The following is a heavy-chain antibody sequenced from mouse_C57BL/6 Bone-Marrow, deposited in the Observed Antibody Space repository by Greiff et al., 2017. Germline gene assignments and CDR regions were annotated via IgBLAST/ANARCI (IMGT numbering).Heavy chain of an antibody. V-gene: IGHV7-3*01. J-gene: IGHJ2*01. CDR2: IRNKANGYTT. CDR1: GFTFTDYY. D-gene: IGHD1-1*01. CDR3: ARWDYYGSSFLSY. Sequence: EVKLMESGGGLVQPGGSLSLSCAASGFTFTDYYMSWVRQPPGKALEWLGFIRNKANGYTTEYSASVKGRFTISRDNSQSILYLHMNALRAEDSATYYCARWDYYGSSFLSYWGQGTTLTVSS.